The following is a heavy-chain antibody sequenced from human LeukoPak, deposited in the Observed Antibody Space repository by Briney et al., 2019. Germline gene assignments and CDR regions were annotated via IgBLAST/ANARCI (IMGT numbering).Heavy chain of an antibody. V-gene: IGHV3-7*01. D-gene: IGHD2-2*01. CDR1: GFTISSSW. J-gene: IGHJ4*02. Sequence: PGGSLRLSCEGSGFTISSSWMNWVRQAPGKGLEWVANIKRDGSLLYYVDSVKGRFTISRDNAKNSMYLQMNSLRVEDTALYYCARETDSTLFDYWGQGTLVTVSS. CDR2: IKRDGSLL. CDR3: ARETDSTLFDY.